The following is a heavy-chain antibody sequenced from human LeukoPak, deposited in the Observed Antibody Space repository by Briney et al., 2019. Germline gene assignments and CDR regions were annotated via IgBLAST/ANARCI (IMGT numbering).Heavy chain of an antibody. Sequence: SETLSLTCTVSGGSISSYYWSWIRQPPGKGLEWMGYIYYSGRTNYNPPLQSGVTISVDTSKNQFSLKLSSVTAADTAVYYCGSMVRGVPYYCDYWRQGTLVTVSS. CDR3: GSMVRGVPYYCDY. D-gene: IGHD3-10*01. V-gene: IGHV4-59*12. CDR1: GGSISSYY. J-gene: IGHJ4*02. CDR2: IYYSGRT.